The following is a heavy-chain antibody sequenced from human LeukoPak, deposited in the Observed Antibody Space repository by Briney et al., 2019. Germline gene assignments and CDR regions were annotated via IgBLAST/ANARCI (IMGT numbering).Heavy chain of an antibody. CDR1: GFTFSSYV. V-gene: IGHV3-30-3*01. CDR2: ISYDGSNK. J-gene: IGHJ4*02. Sequence: GGSLILSCAASGFTFSSYVMHWVRQAPGKGLEWVAVISYDGSNKYYADSVKGRFTISRDNSKNTLYLQMNSLRAEDTAVYYRAKDLREYYDSSGYTYFDYWGQGTLVTVSS. D-gene: IGHD3-22*01. CDR3: AKDLREYYDSSGYTYFDY.